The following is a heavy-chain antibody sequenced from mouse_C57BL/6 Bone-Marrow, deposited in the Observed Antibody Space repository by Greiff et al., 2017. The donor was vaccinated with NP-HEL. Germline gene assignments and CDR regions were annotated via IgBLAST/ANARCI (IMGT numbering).Heavy chain of an antibody. CDR1: GFTFSDYY. V-gene: IGHV5-16*01. Sequence: EVHLVESEGGLVQPGSSMKLSCTASGFTFSDYYMAWVRQVPEKGLEWVANINYDGSSTYYLDSLKSRFIISRDNAKNILYLQMSSLKSEDTATYYCARDPEIYYYGSSPYWYFDVWGTGTTVTVSS. J-gene: IGHJ1*03. CDR3: ARDPEIYYYGSSPYWYFDV. CDR2: INYDGSST. D-gene: IGHD1-1*01.